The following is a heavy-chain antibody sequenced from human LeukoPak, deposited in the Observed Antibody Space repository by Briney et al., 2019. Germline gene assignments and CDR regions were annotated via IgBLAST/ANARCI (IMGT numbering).Heavy chain of an antibody. J-gene: IGHJ3*02. CDR1: GYTFTDYD. V-gene: IGHV1-8*01. CDR3: ARGPPWRGFDI. CDR2: MNPNSGNT. Sequence: ASVKVSCKTSGYTFTDYDINWVRQAPAQGLEWMGWMNPNSGNTGYAQKFQGRLTMTRRTSISTAYMELNSLRSEDTAVYFCARGPPWRGFDIWGQGTEVTVSS. D-gene: IGHD5-24*01.